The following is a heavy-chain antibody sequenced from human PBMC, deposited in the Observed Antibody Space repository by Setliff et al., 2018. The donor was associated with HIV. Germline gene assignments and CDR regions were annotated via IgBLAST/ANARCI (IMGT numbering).Heavy chain of an antibody. Sequence: PGGSLRLSCAASGFTFSSYGIHWVRQAPGKGLEWVALIWYDGSNKYYADSVKGRFTISRDNGKSSLYLQMNSLRAEDTAVYYCASSGYNYGGYYMDVWGKGTTVTVSS. J-gene: IGHJ6*03. CDR1: GFTFSSYG. CDR3: ASSGYNYGGYYMDV. CDR2: IWYDGSNK. V-gene: IGHV3-33*03. D-gene: IGHD5-18*01.